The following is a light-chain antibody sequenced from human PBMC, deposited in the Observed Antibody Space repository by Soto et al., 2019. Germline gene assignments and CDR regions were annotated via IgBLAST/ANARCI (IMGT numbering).Light chain of an antibody. CDR2: GGS. Sequence: EVVMTQSQAPLSVSSGERATLSCRASQSVGSNLAWYQQKPGQAPRLLIYGGSTRATGIPARFSGSGSGTEFTLSISSLQSEDFALYSCQQYNDWPPVFCQGALLEIK. J-gene: IGKJ5*01. CDR3: QQYNDWPPV. CDR1: QSVGSN. V-gene: IGKV3-15*01.